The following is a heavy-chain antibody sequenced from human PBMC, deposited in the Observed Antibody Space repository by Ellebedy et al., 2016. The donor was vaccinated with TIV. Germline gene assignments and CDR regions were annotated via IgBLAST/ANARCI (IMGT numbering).Heavy chain of an antibody. V-gene: IGHV4-39*01. D-gene: IGHD3-22*01. J-gene: IGHJ6*02. CDR3: ARAPAVFSGLSRSGYYYGPHYYGIDV. Sequence: GSLRLSXSVSGGSTSNTLYYWAWIRQAPGKGLEWIGSIYYTGNTYYNPSLKSRVTISVDTSKNQFSLRLSSVTAADTAVYYCARAPAVFSGLSRSGYYYGPHYYGIDVWGHGTTVTVSS. CDR2: IYYTGNT. CDR1: GGSTSNTLYY.